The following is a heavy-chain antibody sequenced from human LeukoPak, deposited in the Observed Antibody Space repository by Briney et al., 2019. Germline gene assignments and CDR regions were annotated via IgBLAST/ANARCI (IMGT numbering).Heavy chain of an antibody. CDR1: GFTFSSYS. CDR2: ISSSSSYI. CDR3: ARGAAAGIHFDY. Sequence: GGSLRLSCAASGFTFSSYSMNWVCQAPGKGLEWVSSISSSSSYIYYADSVKGRFTISRDNAKNSLYLQMNSLRAEDTAVYYCARGAAAGIHFDYWGQGTLVTVSS. D-gene: IGHD6-13*01. V-gene: IGHV3-21*01. J-gene: IGHJ4*02.